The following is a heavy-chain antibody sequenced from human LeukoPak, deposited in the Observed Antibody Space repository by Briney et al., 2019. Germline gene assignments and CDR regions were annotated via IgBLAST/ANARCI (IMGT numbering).Heavy chain of an antibody. CDR1: GYALTELS. CDR2: FDLEDGET. V-gene: IGHV1-24*01. CDR3: ARDSKNYDYVWGSFIPPNWFDP. D-gene: IGHD3-16*01. Sequence: ASVKVSCKVSGYALTELSMHWVRQAPGKGLEWMGGFDLEDGETIYAQKFQGRVTMTEDTSTDTVYMELSSLRSEDTAVYYCARDSKNYDYVWGSFIPPNWFDPWGQGTLVTVSS. J-gene: IGHJ5*02.